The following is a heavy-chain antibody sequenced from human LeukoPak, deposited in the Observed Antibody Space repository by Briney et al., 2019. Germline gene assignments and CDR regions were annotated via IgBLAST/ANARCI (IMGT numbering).Heavy chain of an antibody. V-gene: IGHV1-8*01. CDR1: GYTFTSYD. CDR2: MNPNSGNT. J-gene: IGHJ4*02. CDR3: ASQGGSYTPYFDY. Sequence: ASVKVSCKASGYTFTSYDINWVRQATGQGLEWMGWMNPNSGNTGYAQKFQGRVTMTRNTSISTAYMELGSLRSEDTAVYYCASQGGSYTPYFDYWGQGTLVTVSS. D-gene: IGHD1-26*01.